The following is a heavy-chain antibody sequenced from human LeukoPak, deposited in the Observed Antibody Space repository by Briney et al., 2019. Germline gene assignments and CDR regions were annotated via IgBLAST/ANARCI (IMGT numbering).Heavy chain of an antibody. V-gene: IGHV1-69*06. CDR3: AVGTNIVVVVAATPDAFDI. CDR2: IIPIFGTA. D-gene: IGHD2-15*01. Sequence: GASVTVSYTPSGGTFINYAISWVRQAPRQGREWMGGIIPIFGTANYAQKFQGRVTITADKSTSTAYMELSSLRSEDTAVYYCAVGTNIVVVVAATPDAFDIWGQGTMVTVSS. J-gene: IGHJ3*02. CDR1: GGTFINYA.